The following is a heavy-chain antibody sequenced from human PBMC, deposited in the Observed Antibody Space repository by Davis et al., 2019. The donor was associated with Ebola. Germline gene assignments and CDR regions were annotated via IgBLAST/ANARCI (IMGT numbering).Heavy chain of an antibody. CDR1: GGSTSSYY. D-gene: IGHD6-19*01. CDR3: ARERYSTGWYRGMDV. V-gene: IGHV4-59*01. Sequence: SETLSPTCTLPGGSTSSYYWSWIPQPPGKGLPWLGYVYYSGSTNYNPSLKSRVTISVYTSKNQFSLKMTSGTAADTAVYYCARERYSTGWYRGMDVWGQGTTVTVSS. J-gene: IGHJ6*02. CDR2: VYYSGST.